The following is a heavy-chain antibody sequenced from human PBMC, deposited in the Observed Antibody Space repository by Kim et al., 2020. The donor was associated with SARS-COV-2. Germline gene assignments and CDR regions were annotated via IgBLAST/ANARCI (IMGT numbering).Heavy chain of an antibody. V-gene: IGHV3-30*04. D-gene: IGHD2-2*01. J-gene: IGHJ6*02. CDR1: GFTFSSYA. CDR3: ARDYQDGMDV. CDR2: ISYDGSNK. Sequence: GGSLRLSCAASGFTFSSYAMHWVRQAPGKGLEWVAVISYDGSNKYYADYVKGRFTISRDNSKNTLYLQMNSLRAEDTAVYYCARDYQDGMDVWGQGTTVTVSS.